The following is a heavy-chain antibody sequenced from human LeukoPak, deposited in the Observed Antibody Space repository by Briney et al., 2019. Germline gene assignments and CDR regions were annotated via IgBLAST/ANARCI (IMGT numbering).Heavy chain of an antibody. V-gene: IGHV3-33*01. Sequence: GGSLRPSWAASGFTFSDYGIHWVRQAPGKGLEWVAVIWSDGSNKYYADSVKGRFTISRENSKNTLYLRMNSLRVEDTAVYYCVRASGSFDYWGQGTLVTVSS. CDR3: VRASGSFDY. D-gene: IGHD3-10*01. CDR1: GFTFSDYG. J-gene: IGHJ4*02. CDR2: IWSDGSNK.